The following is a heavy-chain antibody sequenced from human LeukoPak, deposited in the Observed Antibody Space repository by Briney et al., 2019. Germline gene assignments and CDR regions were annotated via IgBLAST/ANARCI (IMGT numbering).Heavy chain of an antibody. Sequence: SVKVSCKASGGTFSSYAISWVRQAPGQGLEWMGGIIPIFGTANYAQKFQGRVTITADESTSTAYMELSSLRSEDTAVYYCARWYYDFWSGCYHWFDPWGQGTLVTVSS. CDR1: GGTFSSYA. CDR2: IIPIFGTA. D-gene: IGHD3-3*01. J-gene: IGHJ5*02. CDR3: ARWYYDFWSGCYHWFDP. V-gene: IGHV1-69*01.